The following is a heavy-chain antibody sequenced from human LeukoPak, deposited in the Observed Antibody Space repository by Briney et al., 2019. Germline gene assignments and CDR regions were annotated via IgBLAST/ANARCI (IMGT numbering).Heavy chain of an antibody. V-gene: IGHV3-11*01. D-gene: IGHD1-1*01. Sequence: GGSLRLSCAASGFTFSDYYLSWVRQAPGKGLEWVSYISAGGTTIDYADSVKGRFTIFRDNAKNSLSLQMNSLRADDTAVYYCAREVLGTASAFDYWGQGTLVTVSS. J-gene: IGHJ4*02. CDR3: AREVLGTASAFDY. CDR1: GFTFSDYY. CDR2: ISAGGTTI.